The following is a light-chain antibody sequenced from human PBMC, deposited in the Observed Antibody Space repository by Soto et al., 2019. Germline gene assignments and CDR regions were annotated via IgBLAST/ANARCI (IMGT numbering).Light chain of an antibody. J-gene: IGKJ1*01. CDR3: QQYGSSPRT. Sequence: EIVLTPSPGTLSLSPGERATLSCRASQTVSSSYLAWYQQKPGQAPRLLIYGASNRATGIPDRFGGSGSGADFTLTISRLEPEDFAVYYCQQYGSSPRTFGQGTKVDIK. CDR2: GAS. V-gene: IGKV3-20*01. CDR1: QTVSSSY.